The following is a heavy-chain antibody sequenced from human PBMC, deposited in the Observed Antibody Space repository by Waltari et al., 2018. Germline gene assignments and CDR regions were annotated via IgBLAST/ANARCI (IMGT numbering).Heavy chain of an antibody. CDR3: ARVRGFGEAPYYYGMDV. J-gene: IGHJ6*02. CDR1: GFTVSSTY. Sequence: EVQLVESGGGLIQPGGSLRLSCAASGFTVSSTYMSWVRQAPGKGLEWFSVIYSGGSTYYADSVKGRFTISRDNSKNTLYLQMNSLRAEDTAVYYCARVRGFGEAPYYYGMDVWGQGTTVTVSS. CDR2: IYSGGST. D-gene: IGHD3-10*01. V-gene: IGHV3-53*01.